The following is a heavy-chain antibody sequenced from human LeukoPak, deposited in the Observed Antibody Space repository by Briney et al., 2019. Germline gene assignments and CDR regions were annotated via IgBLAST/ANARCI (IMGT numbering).Heavy chain of an antibody. V-gene: IGHV1-69*02. CDR3: ARSEALQAARPGGDY. J-gene: IGHJ4*02. CDR2: IIPILGIA. D-gene: IGHD3-10*01. CDR1: GGTFISYT. Sequence: SVKVSCKASGGTFISYTISWVRQAPGQGLEWMGRIIPILGIANYAQKFQGRVTITADKTTSTAYMELSSLRSEDTAVYYCARSEALQAARPGGDYWGEGTLVTVSS.